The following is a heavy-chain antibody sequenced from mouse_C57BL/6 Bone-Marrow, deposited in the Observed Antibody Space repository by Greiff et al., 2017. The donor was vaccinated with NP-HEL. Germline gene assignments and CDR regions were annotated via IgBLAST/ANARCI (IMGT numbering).Heavy chain of an antibody. CDR2: ISYDGSN. V-gene: IGHV3-6*01. J-gene: IGHJ3*01. CDR3: ARGRGKIYYDYDWFAY. CDR1: GYSITSGYY. Sequence: EVKLEESGPGLVKPSQSLSLTCSVTGYSITSGYYWNWIRQFPGNKLEWMGYISYDGSNNYNPSLKNRISITRDTSKNQFFLKLNSVTTEDTATYYCARGRGKIYYDYDWFAYWGQGTLVTVSA. D-gene: IGHD2-4*01.